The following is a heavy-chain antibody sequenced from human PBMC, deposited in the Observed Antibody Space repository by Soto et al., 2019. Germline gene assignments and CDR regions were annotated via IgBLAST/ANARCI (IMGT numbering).Heavy chain of an antibody. CDR2: ISYGGGTT. CDR1: EFTFSNYA. V-gene: IGHV3-23*01. CDR3: AKDLALRTFNWYLDL. Sequence: GGSLRLSCAASEFTFSNYAMSWVRQAPGKGLEWVSAISYGGGTTYYADSVKGRFTISRDNSKNTLYLQMNSLRAEDTAVYYCAKDLALRTFNWYLDLWGRGTLVTVSS. D-gene: IGHD3-3*01. J-gene: IGHJ2*01.